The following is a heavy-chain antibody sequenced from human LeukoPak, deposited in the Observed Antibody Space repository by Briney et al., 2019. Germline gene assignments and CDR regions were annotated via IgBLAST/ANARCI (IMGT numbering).Heavy chain of an antibody. V-gene: IGHV3-7*01. J-gene: IGHJ4*02. CDR1: GLTFSSYW. CDR3: ARDRMIRDY. Sequence: PGGSLRLSCAASGLTFSSYWMSWVRQAPGKGLEWVANIKKDGSEKYYVDSVKGRFTISRDNAKNSLYLQMNSLRAEDTAVYYCARDRMIRDYWGQGTLVTVSS. CDR2: IKKDGSEK. D-gene: IGHD3-16*01.